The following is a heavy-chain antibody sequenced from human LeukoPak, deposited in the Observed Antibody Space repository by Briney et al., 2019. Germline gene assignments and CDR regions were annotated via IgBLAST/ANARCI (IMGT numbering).Heavy chain of an antibody. V-gene: IGHV4-34*01. D-gene: IGHD3-3*01. CDR3: AGMEWSNDAFDI. CDR2: INHSGST. J-gene: IGHJ3*02. CDR1: GGSISSYY. Sequence: SETLSLTCTVSGGSISSYYWSWIRQPPGKGLDWIGVINHSGSTNYNPSLKSRVTISVDTSKNQFSLKLSSVTAADTAVYYWAGMEWSNDAFDIWGQGTMVTVSS.